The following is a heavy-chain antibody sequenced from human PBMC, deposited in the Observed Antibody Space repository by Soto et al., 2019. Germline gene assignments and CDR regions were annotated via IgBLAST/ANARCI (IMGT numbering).Heavy chain of an antibody. CDR2: IIPIFGTT. D-gene: IGHD4-4*01. J-gene: IGHJ6*02. CDR3: AKGALTTLAYYYGMDV. V-gene: IGHV1-69*13. CDR1: GGTFSSYT. Sequence: SVKVSCKASGGTFSSYTMSWVRQAPGQGLEWMGGIIPIFGTTTYAHKFQGRVTITADESTSTVYMELSSLRGEDTAVYYCAKGALTTLAYYYGMDVWGQGTTVTVSS.